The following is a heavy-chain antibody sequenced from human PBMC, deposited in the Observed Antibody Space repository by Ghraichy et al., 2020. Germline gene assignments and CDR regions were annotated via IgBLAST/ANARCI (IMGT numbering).Heavy chain of an antibody. Sequence: GGSLRLSCAASGFTFSNYWMHWVRQAPGKGLVWVSRLNSDGSNTNYAGSGKGRFTISRDNTKNTLYLQMNSLTAEDTAVYYCTRDGTFTATTETSFDLCGRGTLVTVSS. J-gene: IGHJ5*02. CDR1: GFTFSNYW. CDR2: LNSDGSNT. D-gene: IGHD1-1*01. CDR3: TRDGTFTATTETSFDL. V-gene: IGHV3-74*01.